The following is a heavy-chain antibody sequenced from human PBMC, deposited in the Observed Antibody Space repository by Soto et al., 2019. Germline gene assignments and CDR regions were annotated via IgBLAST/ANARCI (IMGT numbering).Heavy chain of an antibody. V-gene: IGHV1-69*01. D-gene: IGHD1-26*01. CDR1: GGTLSSYA. J-gene: IGHJ5*02. Sequence: ASMKFSCKSSGGTLSSYAFSWVLQAPGQGLEWVGDFIPMSQTANYAQRFQGRVTITADESTRTVYMELRSLRSEDTAVYYCARGIVGATDFDPWGQGTLVTVSS. CDR3: ARGIVGATDFDP. CDR2: FIPMSQTA.